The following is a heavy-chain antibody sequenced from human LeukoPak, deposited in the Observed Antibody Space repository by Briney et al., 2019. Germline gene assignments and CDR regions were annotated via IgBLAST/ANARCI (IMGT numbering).Heavy chain of an antibody. D-gene: IGHD3-22*01. J-gene: IGHJ4*02. Sequence: PGGSLRLSCAASGFTFDDYAMHWVRQAPGKGLEWVSGISWNSGSIGYADSVKDRFTISRDNAKNSLYLQMNSLRAEDTALYYCAKDTRYYDSSGFDYWGRGTLVTVSS. CDR2: ISWNSGSI. V-gene: IGHV3-9*01. CDR1: GFTFDDYA. CDR3: AKDTRYYDSSGFDY.